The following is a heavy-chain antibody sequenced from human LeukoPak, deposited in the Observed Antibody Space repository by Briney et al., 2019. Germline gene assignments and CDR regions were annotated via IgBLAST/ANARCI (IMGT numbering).Heavy chain of an antibody. V-gene: IGHV4-59*01. Sequence: SETLSLTCTVSGGSISSYHWSWFRQPPGKGLEWIGYMYYSVTTNYNPSLKSRVTISGDTSKNQFSLNLTSVTAADTAVYYCARGPTGNWFDPWGQGTLVTVSS. D-gene: IGHD4-17*01. J-gene: IGHJ5*02. CDR2: MYYSVTT. CDR3: ARGPTGNWFDP. CDR1: GGSISSYH.